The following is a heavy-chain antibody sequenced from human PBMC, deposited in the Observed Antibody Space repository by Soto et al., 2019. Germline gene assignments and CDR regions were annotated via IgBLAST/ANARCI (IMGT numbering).Heavy chain of an antibody. CDR1: GGSISSRGYY. D-gene: IGHD4-17*01. V-gene: IGHV4-31*03. J-gene: IGHJ6*03. CDR2: IYYSGST. CDR3: ASTSTVTDYYYYYSMDV. Sequence: SETLSLTCTVSGGSISSRGYYWSWIRQHPGKGLEWIGYIYYSGSTYYNPSLKSRVTILVDTSKNQFSLKLSSVTAADTAVYYCASTSTVTDYYYYYSMDVWGKGTRSPSP.